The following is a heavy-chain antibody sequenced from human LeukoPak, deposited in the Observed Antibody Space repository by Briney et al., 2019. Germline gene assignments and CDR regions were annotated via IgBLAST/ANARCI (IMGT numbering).Heavy chain of an antibody. Sequence: ASVKVSCKASGYTFTSYGISWVRQAPGQGLEWMGWISAYNGSTNYAQKLQGRVTMTTDTSTSTAYMELRSLRSDDTAVYYCARVQSYDSSGYPFFDYWGQGTLVTVSS. CDR2: ISAYNGST. CDR1: GYTFTSYG. V-gene: IGHV1-18*01. CDR3: ARVQSYDSSGYPFFDY. J-gene: IGHJ4*02. D-gene: IGHD3-22*01.